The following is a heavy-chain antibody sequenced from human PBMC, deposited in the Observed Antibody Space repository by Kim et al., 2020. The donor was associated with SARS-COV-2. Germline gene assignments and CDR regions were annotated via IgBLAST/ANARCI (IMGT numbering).Heavy chain of an antibody. CDR2: INPNSGGT. Sequence: ASVKVSCKASGYTFTGYYMHWVRQAPGQGLEWMGWINPNSGGTNYAQKFQGRVTMTRDTSISTAYMELSRLRSDDTAVYYCARVLSRRTPSAGFDPWGQGTLVTVSS. CDR3: ARVLSRRTPSAGFDP. J-gene: IGHJ5*02. V-gene: IGHV1-2*02. CDR1: GYTFTGYY.